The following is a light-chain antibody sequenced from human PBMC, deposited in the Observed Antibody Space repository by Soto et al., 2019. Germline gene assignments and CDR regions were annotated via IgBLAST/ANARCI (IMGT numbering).Light chain of an antibody. CDR2: DVT. CDR1: SGDVGGYNY. CDR3: CSYAGGYIYL. V-gene: IGLV2-11*01. J-gene: IGLJ1*01. Sequence: QSVLTQPASVSGSPGQSITISCAGTSGDVGGYNYVSWYQQHPGKAPKLMIYDVTKWPSGVPERFSGSKSGNTASLTISGLQAEDEADYFCCSYAGGYIYLFGTGTKVTVL.